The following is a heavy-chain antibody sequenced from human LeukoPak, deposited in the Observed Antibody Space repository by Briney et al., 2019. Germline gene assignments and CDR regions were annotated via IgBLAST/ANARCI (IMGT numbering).Heavy chain of an antibody. D-gene: IGHD1-1*01. Sequence: GSLRLSCAASGFTFSSYWMHWVRQAPGKGLVWVSRIITDGSSTTYADSVRDRFTISRDNAKNTLYLQMNSLRAEDTAVYYCARENGGSYFYMDVWGKGTTVTVSS. CDR1: GFTFSSYW. CDR2: IITDGSST. CDR3: ARENGGSYFYMDV. V-gene: IGHV3-74*01. J-gene: IGHJ6*03.